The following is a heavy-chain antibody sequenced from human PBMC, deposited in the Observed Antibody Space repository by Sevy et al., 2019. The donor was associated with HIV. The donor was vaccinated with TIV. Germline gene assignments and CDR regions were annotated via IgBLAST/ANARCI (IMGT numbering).Heavy chain of an antibody. CDR2: ISSSSSYI. V-gene: IGHV3-21*01. J-gene: IGHJ4*02. CDR3: ARDRRSSTMGAFDY. CDR1: GFTFSSYS. D-gene: IGHD6-6*01. Sequence: GGSLRLSCAASGFTFSSYSMNWVRQAPGKGLEWVSSISSSSSYIYYADSVKGRFTISRDNAKNSLYLQMNSLRAEDTAVYYCARDRRSSTMGAFDYWGQGTLVTVSS.